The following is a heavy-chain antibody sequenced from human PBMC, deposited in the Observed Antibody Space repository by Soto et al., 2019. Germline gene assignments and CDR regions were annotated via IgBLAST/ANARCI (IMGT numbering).Heavy chain of an antibody. J-gene: IGHJ6*02. Sequence: SQTLSLTCVISGDSVSSNSAAWNWIRQSPSRGLEWLGRTYYRSRWYSDFAVSVRGRIVINADTSKNQFSLQLNSVTPEDTAVYFCARSEEDSDYYYYGLDVWGQGTTVTVSS. CDR2: TYYRSRWYS. V-gene: IGHV6-1*01. CDR3: ARSEEDSDYYYYGLDV. D-gene: IGHD2-15*01. CDR1: GDSVSSNSAA.